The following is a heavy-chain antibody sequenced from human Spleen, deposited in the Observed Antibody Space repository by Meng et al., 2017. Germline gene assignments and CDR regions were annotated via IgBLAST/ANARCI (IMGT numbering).Heavy chain of an antibody. V-gene: IGHV3-13*01. CDR3: ARGLKYSSGWYAPGMDV. Sequence: GGSLRLSCAASGFTFSSYDMHWVRQATGKGLEWVSAIGTAGDTYYPGSVKGRFTISRENAKNSLYLQMNSLRAGDTAVYYCARGLKYSSGWYAPGMDVWGQGTTVTVSS. CDR1: GFTFSSYD. CDR2: IGTAGDT. J-gene: IGHJ6*02. D-gene: IGHD6-19*01.